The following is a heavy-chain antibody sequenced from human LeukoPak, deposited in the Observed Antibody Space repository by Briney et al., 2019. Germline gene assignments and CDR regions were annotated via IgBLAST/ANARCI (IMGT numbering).Heavy chain of an antibody. CDR1: GFTFDDYT. CDR2: ISWDGGST. V-gene: IGHV3-43*01. D-gene: IGHD1-26*01. Sequence: PGGSLRLSCAASGFTFDDYTMHWVRQAPGKGLEWVSLISWDGGSTYYADSVKGRFTISRDNSKNSLYLQMNSLRTEDTALYYCAKENSGSSGYFDYWGQGTLVTVSS. J-gene: IGHJ4*02. CDR3: AKENSGSSGYFDY.